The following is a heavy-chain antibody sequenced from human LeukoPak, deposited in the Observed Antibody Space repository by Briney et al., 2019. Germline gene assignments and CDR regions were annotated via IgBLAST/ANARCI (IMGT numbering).Heavy chain of an antibody. J-gene: IGHJ4*02. V-gene: IGHV1-18*01. D-gene: IGHD2-2*01. CDR3: ARDRDYYDCSSM. CDR1: GYNFINYG. CDR2: ISASNGNT. Sequence: ASVKVSCKAYGYNFINYGISWVRQAPGQGLEWMGWISASNGNTKYAQNVKGRVTMMTDTSTTTAYMELRSLRSDDTAVYYCARDRDYYDCSSMWGQGTLVTVSS.